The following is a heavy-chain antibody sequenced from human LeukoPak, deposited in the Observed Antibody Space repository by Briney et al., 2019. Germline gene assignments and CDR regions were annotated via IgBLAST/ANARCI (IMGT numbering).Heavy chain of an antibody. CDR3: AYLQRVEDAFDI. V-gene: IGHV3-21*01. CDR1: GFTFRSYC. CDR2: VSSSSSYI. D-gene: IGHD5-24*01. J-gene: IGHJ3*02. Sequence: KSGGSLRLSCAASGFTFRSYCMHWVRQAPGKGLEWVSSVSSSSSYIYYADSVKGRFTIYRDNAKTSLYLQMNSRRAEDTAVYYCAYLQRVEDAFDIWGQGTMVTVSS.